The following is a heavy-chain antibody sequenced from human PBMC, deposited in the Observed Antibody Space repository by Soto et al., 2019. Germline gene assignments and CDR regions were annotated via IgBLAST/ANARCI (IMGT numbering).Heavy chain of an antibody. J-gene: IGHJ6*02. V-gene: IGHV2-70*04. D-gene: IGHD5-18*01. Sequence: SGPTLVNPTQTLTLTCTFYGFSLSTSGMRVRWIRQPPGKALERLARLAWDDDKFYSTSLKMRLTSSKDTSKYQVVLTMTNMDPVDTATYYCARMPHTAMGHYYYYGMDVWGQGTTVTVAS. CDR2: LAWDDDK. CDR1: GFSLSTSGMR. CDR3: ARMPHTAMGHYYYYGMDV.